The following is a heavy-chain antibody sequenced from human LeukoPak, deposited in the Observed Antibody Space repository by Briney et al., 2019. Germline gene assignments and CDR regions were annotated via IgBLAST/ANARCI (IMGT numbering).Heavy chain of an antibody. J-gene: IGHJ4*02. CDR2: ISYDGSNK. D-gene: IGHD3-10*01. Sequence: GGSLRLSCAASGFTFSSYGMHWVRQAPGKGLEWVAVISYDGSNKYFSESVKGRFTIFRDNSKNTLYLQMNSLRPEDTAVYYCAKDMWWFGELSNLDFDYWGQGTLVTVSS. CDR3: AKDMWWFGELSNLDFDY. CDR1: GFTFSSYG. V-gene: IGHV3-30*18.